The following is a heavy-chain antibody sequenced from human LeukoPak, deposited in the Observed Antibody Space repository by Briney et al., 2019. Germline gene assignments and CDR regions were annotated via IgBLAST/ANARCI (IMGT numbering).Heavy chain of an antibody. Sequence: PGGSLRLSCAASGFTFDDYAMHWVRQAPGKGLEWVSGISWKSITIGYADSVKGRFTISRDNAKSSLYLQMSSLRAEDTAFYFCVKDAYSSSWETNKYYFDSWGQGTLVTVSS. D-gene: IGHD6-13*01. CDR1: GFTFDDYA. CDR2: ISWKSITI. J-gene: IGHJ4*02. CDR3: VKDAYSSSWETNKYYFDS. V-gene: IGHV3-9*01.